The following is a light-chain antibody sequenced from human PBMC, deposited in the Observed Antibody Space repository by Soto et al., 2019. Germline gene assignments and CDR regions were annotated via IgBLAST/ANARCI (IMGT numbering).Light chain of an antibody. V-gene: IGKV1-5*01. CDR2: DAS. CDR3: QQYNSYWT. CDR1: QSISSW. J-gene: IGKJ1*01. Sequence: STLSAPVGDRVTITCRASQSISSWLAWYQQKPGKAPKLLIYDASSLESGVPSRFSGSGSGTEFTLTISSLQPDDFATHYCQQYNSYWTFGQGTKVDIK.